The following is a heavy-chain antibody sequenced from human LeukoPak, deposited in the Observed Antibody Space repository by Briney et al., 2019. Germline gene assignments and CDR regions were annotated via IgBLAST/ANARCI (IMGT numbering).Heavy chain of an antibody. CDR2: IYSDNT. J-gene: IGHJ4*02. CDR3: ASLNYYDTSGYFDY. V-gene: IGHV3-53*01. CDR1: GFTVSSNS. Sequence: PGGSLRLSCTVSGFTVSSNSMSWVRQAPGKGLEWVSFIYSDNTHYSDSVKGRFTISRDNSKNTLYLQMNSLRAEDTAVYYCASLNYYDTSGYFDYWGQGTLVTVSS. D-gene: IGHD3-22*01.